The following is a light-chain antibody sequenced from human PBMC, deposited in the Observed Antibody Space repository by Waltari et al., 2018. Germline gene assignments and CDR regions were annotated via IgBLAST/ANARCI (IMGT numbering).Light chain of an antibody. Sequence: SYVLTQPPSVSVAPGETARITCGGDNIGSYSVHWYQQRPGQAPILVIYYDSDRPSGIPERFSGSNSGNTATLTISRVEAGDEAKYYCHVWHPDVDPGVFGTGTDVTVL. CDR1: NIGSYS. CDR2: YDS. J-gene: IGLJ1*01. V-gene: IGLV3-21*04. CDR3: HVWHPDVDPGV.